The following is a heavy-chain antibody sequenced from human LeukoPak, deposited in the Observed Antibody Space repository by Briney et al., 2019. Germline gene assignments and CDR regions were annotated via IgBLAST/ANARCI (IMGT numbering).Heavy chain of an antibody. D-gene: IGHD3-10*01. CDR3: ARGRITMVRGVIIGNWFDP. CDR1: SGSLSSYY. CDR2: IYYSGST. Sequence: SETLSLTCTVSSGSLSSYYWSWIRQPPGKGLEWIGYIYYSGSTNYNPSLKSRVTISVDTSKNQFSLKLSSVTAADTAVYYCARGRITMVRGVIIGNWFDPWGQGTLVTVSS. V-gene: IGHV4-59*01. J-gene: IGHJ5*02.